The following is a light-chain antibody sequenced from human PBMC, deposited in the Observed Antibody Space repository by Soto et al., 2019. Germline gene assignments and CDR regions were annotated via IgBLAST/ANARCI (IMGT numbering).Light chain of an antibody. CDR2: EGT. CDR1: SRDVGSYNL. V-gene: IGLV2-23*01. CDR3: CSYAGSSTYV. Sequence: QSALTQPASVSGSPGQSIAISRTGTSRDVGSYNLVSWYQQHPGKAPKVMIYEGTKRPSGVSDRFSGSKSGNTASLTISGLQADDEADYYCCSYAGSSTYVFGTGTKLTVL. J-gene: IGLJ1*01.